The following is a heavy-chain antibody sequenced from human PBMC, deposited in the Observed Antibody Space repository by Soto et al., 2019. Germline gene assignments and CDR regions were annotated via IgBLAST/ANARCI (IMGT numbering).Heavy chain of an antibody. V-gene: IGHV3-21*01. CDR2: ISSSSSYI. CDR1: GFTFSSYS. J-gene: IGHJ3*02. Sequence: EVQLVESGGGLVKPGGSLRLSCAASGFTFSSYSMNWVRQPPGKGLEWVSSISSSSSYIYYADSVKGRFTISRDNAKNSLYLQMNSLRAEDTAVYYCARDRDRLMTPTDAFDIWGQGTMVTVSS. D-gene: IGHD2-8*01. CDR3: ARDRDRLMTPTDAFDI.